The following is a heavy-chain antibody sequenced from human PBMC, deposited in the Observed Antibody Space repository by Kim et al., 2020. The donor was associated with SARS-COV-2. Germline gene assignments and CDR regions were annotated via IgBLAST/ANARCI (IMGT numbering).Heavy chain of an antibody. V-gene: IGHV1-46*01. CDR1: GYTFTSYY. J-gene: IGHJ6*03. Sequence: ASVKVSCKASGYTFTSYYMHWVRQAPGQGLEWMGIINPSGGSTSYAQKFQGRVTMTRDTSTSTVYMELSSLRSEDTAVYYCARETTDSSSWWGGVYYYYYSMDVGGKGTTVTVSS. CDR2: INPSGGST. CDR3: ARETTDSSSWWGGVYYYYYSMDV. D-gene: IGHD6-13*01.